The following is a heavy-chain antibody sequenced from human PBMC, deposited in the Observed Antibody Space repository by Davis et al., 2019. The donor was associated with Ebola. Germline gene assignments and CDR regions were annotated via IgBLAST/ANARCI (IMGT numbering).Heavy chain of an antibody. J-gene: IGHJ6*02. CDR3: ARDGRQQLADLFYYYYGIDV. Sequence: GESLKISCAASGFTFTTYWMSWVRQAPGKGLEWVANIKQDGSEKYYVDSVKGRFTISRDNSKNTLYLQMNSLRAEDTAVYYCARDGRQQLADLFYYYYGIDVWGQGTTVTVSS. CDR1: GFTFTTYW. CDR2: IKQDGSEK. V-gene: IGHV3-7*01. D-gene: IGHD6-13*01.